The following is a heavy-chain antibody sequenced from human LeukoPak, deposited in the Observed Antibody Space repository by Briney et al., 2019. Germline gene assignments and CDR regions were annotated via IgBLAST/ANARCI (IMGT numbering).Heavy chain of an antibody. CDR1: GFTFSTYW. Sequence: PGGSLRLSCAASGFTFSTYWMTWVRQAPGKGLEWVANMKGDGSEIHYVDSVKGRFTISRDNAKNSLYLQMNSLRAEDTAVYYCARDEVGASPLDYWGQGTLVTVSS. CDR2: MKGDGSEI. J-gene: IGHJ4*02. V-gene: IGHV3-7*01. D-gene: IGHD1-26*01. CDR3: ARDEVGASPLDY.